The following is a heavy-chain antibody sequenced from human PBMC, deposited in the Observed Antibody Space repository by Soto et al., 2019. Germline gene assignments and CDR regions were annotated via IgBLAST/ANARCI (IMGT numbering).Heavy chain of an antibody. D-gene: IGHD4-4*01. J-gene: IGHJ4*02. V-gene: IGHV3-23*01. CDR2: ISGSGGST. CDR1: GFTFSNYV. Sequence: GGSLRLSCAASGFTFSNYVMSWVRRAPGKGLEWVSSISGSGGSTYYADSVKGRFTISRDNSKNTLYLQMNSLRAEDTTVYFCAKDLEEMTTPPELFDYWGQGTLVTVSS. CDR3: AKDLEEMTTPPELFDY.